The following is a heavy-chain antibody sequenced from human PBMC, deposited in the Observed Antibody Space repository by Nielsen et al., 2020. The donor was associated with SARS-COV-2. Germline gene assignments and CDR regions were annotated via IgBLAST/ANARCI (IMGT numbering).Heavy chain of an antibody. D-gene: IGHD1-26*01. CDR3: AKISGSQRHYFDF. J-gene: IGHJ4*02. Sequence: GGSLRLSCAASGFSFSSYAMTWVRQAPGKGLEWVSSLGTTGDKTFYAAPVKGRFAISRDNSKHTPYLQLNSLRAEDTAVFYCAKISGSQRHYFDFWGQGALVTVSS. V-gene: IGHV3-23*01. CDR2: LGTTGDKT. CDR1: GFSFSSYA.